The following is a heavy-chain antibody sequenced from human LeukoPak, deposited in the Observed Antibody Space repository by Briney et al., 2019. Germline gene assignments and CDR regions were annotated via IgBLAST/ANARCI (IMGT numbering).Heavy chain of an antibody. Sequence: PGGSLRLSCAASGFTFSSYGMHWVRQAPGKGLEGVAIIRFDGSSKYYADSVKGRFTISRDNSKNTLYLQMNSLRAEDTAVYYCTKDPQPGGSGWYFDFWGQGTLVTVSS. CDR2: IRFDGSSK. D-gene: IGHD6-19*01. V-gene: IGHV3-30*02. J-gene: IGHJ4*02. CDR3: TKDPQPGGSGWYFDF. CDR1: GFTFSSYG.